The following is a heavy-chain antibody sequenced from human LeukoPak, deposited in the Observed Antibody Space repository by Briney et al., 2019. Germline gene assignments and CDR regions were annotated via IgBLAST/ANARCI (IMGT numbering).Heavy chain of an antibody. D-gene: IGHD3-22*01. CDR3: TTTKYYDSSPRSFDY. J-gene: IGHJ4*02. CDR2: IKSKADGGIT. CDR1: GFTFSSYA. V-gene: IGHV3-15*01. Sequence: PGGSLRLSCAASGFTFSSYAMSWVRQPPGKGLEWVGRIKSKADGGITDYAEPVKGRFTFSRDDSKNTLYLQMNSLKTEDTAVYYFTTTKYYDSSPRSFDYWGQGTLVTVSS.